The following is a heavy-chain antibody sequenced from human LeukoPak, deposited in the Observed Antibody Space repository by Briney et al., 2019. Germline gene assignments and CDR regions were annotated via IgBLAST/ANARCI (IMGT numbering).Heavy chain of an antibody. J-gene: IGHJ4*02. Sequence: GGSLRLSCAASGFTFSSYEMNWVRQAPGKGLEWVSYISSSGSTIYYADSVKGRFTISRDNARNSLYLQMNSLRAEDTAVYYCARDYCSGGSCYSDYWGQGTLVTVSS. V-gene: IGHV3-48*03. CDR1: GFTFSSYE. D-gene: IGHD2-15*01. CDR2: ISSSGSTI. CDR3: ARDYCSGGSCYSDY.